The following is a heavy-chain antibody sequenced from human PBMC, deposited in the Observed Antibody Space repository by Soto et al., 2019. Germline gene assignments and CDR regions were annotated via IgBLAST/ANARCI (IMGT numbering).Heavy chain of an antibody. Sequence: EVQLLESGGGLVQPGGSLRLSCAASGFTFRNYAMSWVRQAPGKGLEWVSTISGSGGSTFYADSEKGRFTISRYNSRNKLYQQTHSLKVEDTAIDFWAIWYYIRTGPVLDYWGQGTLVTVSS. J-gene: IGHJ4*02. CDR2: ISGSGGST. V-gene: IGHV3-23*01. CDR3: AIWYYIRTGPVLDY. CDR1: GFTFRNYA. D-gene: IGHD2-8*01.